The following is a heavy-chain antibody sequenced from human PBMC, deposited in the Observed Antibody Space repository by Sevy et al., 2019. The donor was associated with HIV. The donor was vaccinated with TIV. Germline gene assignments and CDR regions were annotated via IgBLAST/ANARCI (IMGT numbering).Heavy chain of an antibody. Sequence: GGSLRLSCAASGFTFSIYSMNWVRQAPGKGLEWVSYISGTGNTLYYADSVRGRFTISRDNAKNSLYLQMNSLRGDDTAVYYCTRDPPTRTNYYQYGFDVWDQGTTVTVSS. CDR3: TRDPPTRTNYYQYGFDV. D-gene: IGHD1-1*01. J-gene: IGHJ6*02. CDR1: GFTFSIYS. CDR2: ISGTGNTL. V-gene: IGHV3-48*01.